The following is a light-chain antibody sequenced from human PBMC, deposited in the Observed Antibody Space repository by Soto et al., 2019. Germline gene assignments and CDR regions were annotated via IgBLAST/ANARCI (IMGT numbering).Light chain of an antibody. CDR2: GAS. CDR3: HQYGSAPWT. J-gene: IGKJ1*01. CDR1: QSVSSNY. Sequence: IVLTQSPGTLSFSPGERGALSCTASQSVSSNYVAWYQQKPGQAPRLLISGASNRATGTPDRFRGSGSGTDFTLTITRLEPEDFAVYYCHQYGSAPWTFGQGTKVDI. V-gene: IGKV3-20*01.